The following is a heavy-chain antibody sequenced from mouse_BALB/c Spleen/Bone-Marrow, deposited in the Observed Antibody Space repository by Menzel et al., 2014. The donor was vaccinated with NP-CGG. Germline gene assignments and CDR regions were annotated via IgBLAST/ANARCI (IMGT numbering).Heavy chain of an antibody. CDR3: ARSGDYGQFDY. J-gene: IGHJ2*01. D-gene: IGHD2-4*01. Sequence: QVQLQQPGTELAKPGASVKMSCKASGYTFTSYWMHWVKQRPGQGLEWIGYINPSTGYTEFYQNFKHKATLTADKSSSTEYMQLSSLTSEDSAVYYCARSGDYGQFDYWGQGTTLTVSS. CDR2: INPSTGYT. CDR1: GYTFTSYW. V-gene: IGHV1-7*01.